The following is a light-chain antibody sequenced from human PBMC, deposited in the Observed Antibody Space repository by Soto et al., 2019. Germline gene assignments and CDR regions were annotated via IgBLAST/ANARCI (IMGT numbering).Light chain of an antibody. Sequence: EIVLTQSPATLSLSPGERATLSCRASQSVSSYLAWYQQKPGQAPRLLIYDASNRATGIPARYSGSGSGPDFTLTISSLEPEEFAVYYCQQRIIWPITFGQGTRLEIK. CDR2: DAS. J-gene: IGKJ5*01. CDR3: QQRIIWPIT. V-gene: IGKV3-11*01. CDR1: QSVSSY.